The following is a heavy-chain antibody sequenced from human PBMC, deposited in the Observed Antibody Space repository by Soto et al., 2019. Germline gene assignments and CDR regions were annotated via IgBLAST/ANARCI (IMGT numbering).Heavy chain of an antibody. J-gene: IGHJ3*02. CDR3: ARDLLRFLEWSQNAFDI. D-gene: IGHD3-3*01. CDR2: ISSSSSYI. Sequence: GGSLRLSCAASGFTFSSYSMNWVRQAPGKGLEWVSSISSSSSYIYYADSVKGRFTISRDNAKNSLYLQMNSLRAEDTAVYYCARDLLRFLEWSQNAFDIWGQGTMVTVSS. CDR1: GFTFSSYS. V-gene: IGHV3-21*01.